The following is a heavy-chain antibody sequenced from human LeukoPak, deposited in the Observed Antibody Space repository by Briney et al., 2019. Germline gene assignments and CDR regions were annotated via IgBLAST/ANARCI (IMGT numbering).Heavy chain of an antibody. D-gene: IGHD3-10*01. Sequence: GGSLRLSCAASGFSFSSAWMTSVRQAPGKGLEWVCHIKSKSDGATTDYSAPVEGRFAISRDDSKDTLILQMNNLKTDDTGVYHCTTDLREFGGHEYVFSLHNWGRGSLVTVSS. CDR3: TTDLREFGGHEYVFSLHN. J-gene: IGHJ4*02. CDR2: IKSKSDGATT. V-gene: IGHV3-15*01. CDR1: GFSFSSAW.